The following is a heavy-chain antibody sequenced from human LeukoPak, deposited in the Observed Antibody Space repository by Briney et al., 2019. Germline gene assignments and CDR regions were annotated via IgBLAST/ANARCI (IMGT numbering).Heavy chain of an antibody. CDR2: ISSNGGST. CDR3: ARGVVVTAGVDY. V-gene: IGHV3-64*01. D-gene: IGHD2-21*02. J-gene: IGHJ4*02. Sequence: GGSLRLSCAASGFTFSSYAMHWVRQASGKGLEYVSAISSNGGSTYYANSVKGRFTISRDNSKNTLYLQMGSLRAEDMAVYYCARGVVVTAGVDYWGQGTLVTVSS. CDR1: GFTFSSYA.